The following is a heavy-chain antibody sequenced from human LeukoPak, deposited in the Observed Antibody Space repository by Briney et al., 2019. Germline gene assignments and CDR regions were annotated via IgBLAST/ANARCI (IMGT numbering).Heavy chain of an antibody. Sequence: EASVKVSCKVSGYTLIEVSMHWVRQAPGKGLEWMGGFDPEDGETIYAQKFQGRVTMTEDTSTDTAYMELSSLRSEDTAVYYCATAKRSFGELLYFGYWGQGTLVTVSS. CDR2: FDPEDGET. J-gene: IGHJ4*02. D-gene: IGHD3-10*01. CDR1: GYTLIEVS. V-gene: IGHV1-24*01. CDR3: ATAKRSFGELLYFGY.